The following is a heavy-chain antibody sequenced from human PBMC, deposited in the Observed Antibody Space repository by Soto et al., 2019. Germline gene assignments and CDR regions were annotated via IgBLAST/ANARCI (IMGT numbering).Heavy chain of an antibody. D-gene: IGHD2-2*01. Sequence: GGSLRLSCAASGFTFSSYAMSWVRQAPGKGLEWVSAISGSGGSTYYADSVKGRFTISRDNSKNTLYLQMNSLRAEDTAVYYCAKDPRWVVPAALLGNDYWGQGTLVTVSS. J-gene: IGHJ4*02. CDR1: GFTFSSYA. V-gene: IGHV3-23*01. CDR2: ISGSGGST. CDR3: AKDPRWVVPAALLGNDY.